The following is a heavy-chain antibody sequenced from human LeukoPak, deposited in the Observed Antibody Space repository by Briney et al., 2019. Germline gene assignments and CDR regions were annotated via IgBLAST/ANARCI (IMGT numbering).Heavy chain of an antibody. V-gene: IGHV4-31*03. Sequence: TSETLSLTCTVSGGSISSNGYYWSWIRQHPGKGLEWIGYIYYSGSTYYNPSLKSRVTISVDTSKNQFSLKLRSVTAADTAVYYCARETRISSSYFHYWGQGTLVTVSS. J-gene: IGHJ4*02. CDR3: ARETRISSSYFHY. CDR2: IYYSGST. CDR1: GGSISSNGYY.